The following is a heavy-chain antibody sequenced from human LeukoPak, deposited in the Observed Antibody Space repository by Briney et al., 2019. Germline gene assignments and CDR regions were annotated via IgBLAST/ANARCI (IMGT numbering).Heavy chain of an antibody. J-gene: IGHJ4*02. CDR1: GFTFSSYA. CDR3: AKSGLEPETDNFDY. Sequence: GGSLRLSCAASGFTFSSYAMGWVRQAPGKGLEWVSGISGSGDSTYYADSVKGRFTMSRDNSKNTLYLQVNSLRAEDTAVYYCAKSGLEPETDNFDYWGQGTLVTVSS. V-gene: IGHV3-23*01. D-gene: IGHD1-14*01. CDR2: ISGSGDST.